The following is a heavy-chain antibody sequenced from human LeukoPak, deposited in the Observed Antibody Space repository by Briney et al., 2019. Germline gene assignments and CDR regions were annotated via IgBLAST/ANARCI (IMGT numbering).Heavy chain of an antibody. CDR3: ARGDEVEQELVGYFDQ. D-gene: IGHD6-13*01. V-gene: IGHV7-4-1*02. Sequence: ASVKVSCKASGYTFTSYAMNWVRQAPGQGLEWMGWINTNTGNPTYAQGFTGRFVFSLDTSVSTAYLQISSLKADDTAVYFCARGDEVEQELVGYFDQWGQGTLVTVSS. CDR1: GYTFTSYA. J-gene: IGHJ4*02. CDR2: INTNTGNP.